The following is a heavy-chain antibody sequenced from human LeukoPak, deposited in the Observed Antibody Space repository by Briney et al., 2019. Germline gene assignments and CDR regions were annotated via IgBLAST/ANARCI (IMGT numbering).Heavy chain of an antibody. CDR3: ARDYYGSGSPDY. Sequence: ASVKVSCKASGYTFTNYYMHWVRQAPRQGLEWMGIINPSGGSTSYAQKFQGRVTMTRDTSTSTVYMELSSLRSEDTAVYYCARDYYGSGSPDYWGQGTLVTVSS. J-gene: IGHJ4*02. CDR1: GYTFTNYY. V-gene: IGHV1-46*01. D-gene: IGHD3-10*01. CDR2: INPSGGST.